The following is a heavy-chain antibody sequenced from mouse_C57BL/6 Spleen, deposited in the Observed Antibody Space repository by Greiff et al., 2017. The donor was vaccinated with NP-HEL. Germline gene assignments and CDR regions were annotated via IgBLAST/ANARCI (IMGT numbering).Heavy chain of an antibody. CDR3: ARSYYYYGSSPYYFDY. CDR1: GYTFTSYW. CDR2: IDPSDSYT. Sequence: VQLQQPGAELVKPGASVKLSCKASGYTFTSYWMQWVKQRPGQGLEWIGEIDPSDSYTNYNEKFKGKATLTVDKSSSTAYMQLSSLTSEDSAVYYCARSYYYYGSSPYYFDYWGQGTTLTVSS. J-gene: IGHJ2*01. V-gene: IGHV1-50*01. D-gene: IGHD1-1*01.